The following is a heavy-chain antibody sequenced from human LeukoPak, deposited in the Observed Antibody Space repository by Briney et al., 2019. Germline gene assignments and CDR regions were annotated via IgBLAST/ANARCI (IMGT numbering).Heavy chain of an antibody. CDR2: ISYDGSNK. V-gene: IGHV3-30*18. CDR3: AKDNSSSFDY. CDR1: GFTFSSYG. J-gene: IGHJ4*02. D-gene: IGHD6-13*01. Sequence: GGSLRLSCAASGFTFSSYGMHWVRQAPGKGLEWVAVISYDGSNKYYADSVKGRFTISRDNSKNTLYLQMISLRAEDTAVYYCAKDNSSSFDYWGQGTLVTVSS.